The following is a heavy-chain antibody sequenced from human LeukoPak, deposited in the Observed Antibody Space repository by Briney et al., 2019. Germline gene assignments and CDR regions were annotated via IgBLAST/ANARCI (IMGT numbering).Heavy chain of an antibody. D-gene: IGHD3-10*01. V-gene: IGHV3-23*01. J-gene: IGHJ1*01. CDR2: INDRGIAT. CDR3: ARDPYGSGTVGYFQH. Sequence: GGSLRLSCAASGFTFSNYAMSWVRQAPGKGLEWVSTINDRGIATYYADSVKGRFTISRDNSKNTLYLQMNSLRAEDTAVYYCARDPYGSGTVGYFQHWGQGTLVTVSS. CDR1: GFTFSNYA.